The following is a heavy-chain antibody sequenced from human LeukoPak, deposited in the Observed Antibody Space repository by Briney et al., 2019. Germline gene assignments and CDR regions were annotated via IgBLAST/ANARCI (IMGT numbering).Heavy chain of an antibody. V-gene: IGHV3-23*01. D-gene: IGHD3-22*01. CDR3: AKDYSSGYPYYFDY. CDR1: GFTFSIYS. J-gene: IGHJ4*02. CDR2: ISGSGGST. Sequence: GGSLRLSCAASGFTFSIYSRSWVRQAPGEGLEWVSAISGSGGSTYYTDSVKGLFTISRDNSKNTLYVKMNSLIDEATAVSYCAKDYSSGYPYYFDYWGRGTLVTVSS.